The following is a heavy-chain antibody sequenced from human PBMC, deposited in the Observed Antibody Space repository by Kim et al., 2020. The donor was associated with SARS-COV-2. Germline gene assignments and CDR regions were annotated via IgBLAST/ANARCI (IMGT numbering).Heavy chain of an antibody. J-gene: IGHJ4*02. V-gene: IGHV3-20*04. CDR1: GFIFDEHG. CDR3: TRGSSWYPS. D-gene: IGHD6-13*01. Sequence: GGSLRLSCAGSGFIFDEHGMSWVRQAPGKGLEWVAGISFNGGAAGYAASVKGRFTISRDNAKKSLYLQMNRLTAEDTAFYYCTRGSSWYPSWGQGTLVTV. CDR2: ISFNGGAA.